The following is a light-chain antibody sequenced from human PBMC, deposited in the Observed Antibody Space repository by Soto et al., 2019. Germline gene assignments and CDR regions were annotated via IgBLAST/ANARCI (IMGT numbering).Light chain of an antibody. CDR1: SSNIGAGYD. CDR3: QSYDSSLRGWV. J-gene: IGLJ3*02. V-gene: IGLV1-40*01. Sequence: QSVLTQPPSVSGAPGQRVTISCTGSSSNIGAGYDVHWYQQLPGTAPKLLIYGNSNRPSGVPDRLSGSKSGTSSSLAITGLQAEDEADYYCQSYDSSLRGWVFGGWTKLTV. CDR2: GNS.